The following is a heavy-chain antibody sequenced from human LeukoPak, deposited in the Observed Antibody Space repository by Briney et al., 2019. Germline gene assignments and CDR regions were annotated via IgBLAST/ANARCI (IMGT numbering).Heavy chain of an antibody. CDR3: AKGYDYAYEY. CDR2: IYSGGST. V-gene: IGHV3-53*01. J-gene: IGHJ4*02. D-gene: IGHD5-18*01. Sequence: GGSLRLSCAASGFTVSSSYMSWVRQAPGKGLEWVSLIYSGGSTYYAASVKGRFTISRDNSKNTLYLQMNSLRPEDTAVYYCAKGYDYAYEYWGQGTLVTVSS. CDR1: GFTVSSSY.